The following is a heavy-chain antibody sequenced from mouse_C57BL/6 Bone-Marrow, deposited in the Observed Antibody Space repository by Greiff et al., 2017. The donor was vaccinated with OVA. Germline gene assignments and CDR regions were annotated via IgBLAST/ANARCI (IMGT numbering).Heavy chain of an antibody. CDR2: IDPSDSYT. V-gene: IGHV1-59*01. CDR1: GYTFTSYW. Sequence: QVQLKQPGAELVRPGTSVKLSCKASGYTFTSYWMHWVKQRPGQGLEWIGVIDPSDSYTNYNQKFKGKATLTVDTSSSTAYMQLSSLTSEDSAVYYCARRYYLYWGQGTTLTVSS. D-gene: IGHD5-5*01. CDR3: ARRYYLY. J-gene: IGHJ2*01.